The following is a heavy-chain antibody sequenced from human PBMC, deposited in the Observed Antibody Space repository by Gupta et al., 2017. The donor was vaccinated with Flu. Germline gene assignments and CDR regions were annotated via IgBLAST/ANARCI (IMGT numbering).Heavy chain of an antibody. J-gene: IGHJ6*02. CDR1: GFTFSNAW. CDR3: TTASPFYGGYYYYYGMDV. CDR2: IKSKTDGGTT. V-gene: IGHV3-15*01. D-gene: IGHD4-17*01. Sequence: EVQLVESGGGLVKPGGSLRLSCAASGFTFSNAWMSWVRQAPGKGLEWVGRIKSKTDGGTTDYAAPVKGRFTISRDDSKNTLYLQMNSLKTEDTAVYYCTTASPFYGGYYYYYGMDVWGQGTTVTVSS.